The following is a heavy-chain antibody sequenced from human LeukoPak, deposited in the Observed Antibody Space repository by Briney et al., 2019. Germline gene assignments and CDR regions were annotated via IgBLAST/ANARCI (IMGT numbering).Heavy chain of an antibody. CDR3: ARDRGYDILSYGMDV. V-gene: IGHV3-48*03. Sequence: GGSLRLSCAASGFTFSRYEMNWVRQAPGKGLEWVSYISSSGRTIYYADSVKGQFTISRDNAKNSLYLQMNSLRAEDTAVYYCARDRGYDILSYGMDVWGQGTTVTVSS. CDR1: GFTFSRYE. CDR2: ISSSGRTI. J-gene: IGHJ6*02. D-gene: IGHD3-9*01.